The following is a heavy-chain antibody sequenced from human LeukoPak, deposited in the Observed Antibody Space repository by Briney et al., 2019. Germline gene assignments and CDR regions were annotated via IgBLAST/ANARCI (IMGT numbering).Heavy chain of an antibody. CDR3: AREQGNVEGFDY. J-gene: IGHJ4*02. Sequence: SETLSLTCAGSGYSISSNYYWGWIRRPPGKGLVWIGSIYHSGSTYYNPSLKSRVTISVDTSKNQFSLKVSSVTAADTAVYYCAREQGNVEGFDYWGQGTLVTVSS. CDR1: GYSISSNYY. CDR2: IYHSGST. V-gene: IGHV4-38-2*02. D-gene: IGHD1-1*01.